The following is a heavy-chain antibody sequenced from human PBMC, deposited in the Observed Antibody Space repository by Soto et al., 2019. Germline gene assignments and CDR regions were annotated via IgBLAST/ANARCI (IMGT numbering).Heavy chain of an antibody. CDR2: VHNSGRA. CDR1: GTSITYSY. D-gene: IGHD1-26*01. CDR3: ARHENGGTYPLAY. V-gene: IGHV4-59*08. J-gene: IGHJ4*02. Sequence: SATLDLTFAFSGTSITYSYLAWVGQPQGKGLEYMGHVHNSGRADYNPSLRSRVTISVDTSRNQFSLHLNSVTAADTAVYFCARHENGGTYPLAYWGQGTLVTVS.